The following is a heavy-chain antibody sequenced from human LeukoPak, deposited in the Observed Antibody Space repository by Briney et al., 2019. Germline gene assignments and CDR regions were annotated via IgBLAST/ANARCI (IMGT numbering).Heavy chain of an antibody. J-gene: IGHJ6*03. Sequence: SETLSLTCTVSGGSISSYYWSWIRQPPGKGLEWIGYIYTSGITNYNPSLKSRVTISVDTSKNQFSLKLSSVTAADTAVYYCARLGPGSYPTHYYYMDVWGKGTTVTVSS. CDR1: GGSISSYY. CDR3: ARLGPGSYPTHYYYMDV. V-gene: IGHV4-4*09. CDR2: IYTSGIT. D-gene: IGHD1-26*01.